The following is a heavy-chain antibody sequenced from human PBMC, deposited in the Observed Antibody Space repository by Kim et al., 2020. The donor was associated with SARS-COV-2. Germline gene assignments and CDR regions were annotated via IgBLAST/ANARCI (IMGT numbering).Heavy chain of an antibody. Sequence: SETLSLTCTVSGGSISSYYWSWIRQPPGKGLEWIGYIYYSGSTNYNPSLKSRVTISVDTSKNQFSLKLSSVTAADTAVYYCARDNGPYGSGSYYYYYYGMDVWGQGTTVTVSS. D-gene: IGHD3-10*01. J-gene: IGHJ6*02. CDR2: IYYSGST. CDR1: GGSISSYY. CDR3: ARDNGPYGSGSYYYYYYGMDV. V-gene: IGHV4-59*01.